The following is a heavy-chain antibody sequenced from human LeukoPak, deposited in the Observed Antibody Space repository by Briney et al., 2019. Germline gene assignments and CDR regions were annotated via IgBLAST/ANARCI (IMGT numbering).Heavy chain of an antibody. J-gene: IGHJ4*02. Sequence: ASVKVSCKASGYTFTSYYMHWVRQAPGQGLEWMGIINPSGGSTSYAQKFQGRVTMPVDTSRNQFSLKVNSVTAADTAVYYCARVSSSWPHYYFDYWGQGTRVTASS. CDR3: ARVSSSWPHYYFDY. CDR1: GYTFTSYY. D-gene: IGHD6-13*01. CDR2: INPSGGST. V-gene: IGHV1-46*01.